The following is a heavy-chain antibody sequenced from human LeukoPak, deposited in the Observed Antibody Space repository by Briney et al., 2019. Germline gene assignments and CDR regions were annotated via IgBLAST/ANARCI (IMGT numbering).Heavy chain of an antibody. J-gene: IGHJ4*02. CDR1: GFTFSDYY. CDR2: IRSGSSFT. CDR3: ARSAGGSSHYFDC. V-gene: IGHV3-11*06. D-gene: IGHD6-13*01. Sequence: GGSLRLSCAASGFTFSDYYMSWISQAPGKGLEWVSYIRSGSSFTDYADSVRGRFTISRDNAKNSLHLQIRSLRAEDTAVYYCARSAGGSSHYFDCWGQGTLVTVSS.